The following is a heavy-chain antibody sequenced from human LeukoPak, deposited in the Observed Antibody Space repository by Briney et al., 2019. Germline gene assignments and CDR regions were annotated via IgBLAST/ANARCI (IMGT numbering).Heavy chain of an antibody. CDR2: ISGSGTT. D-gene: IGHD5-12*01. CDR1: GDSISGSY. V-gene: IGHV4-59*12. CDR3: ARENGYSGYDYYFDY. Sequence: SSETLSLTCAVSGDSISGSYWSWIRQPPGKGLEWIGYISGSGTTKFNPSLESRVTFSLDTSKNQFSLKLSSVTAADTAVYYCARENGYSGYDYYFDYWGQGTLVTVSS. J-gene: IGHJ4*02.